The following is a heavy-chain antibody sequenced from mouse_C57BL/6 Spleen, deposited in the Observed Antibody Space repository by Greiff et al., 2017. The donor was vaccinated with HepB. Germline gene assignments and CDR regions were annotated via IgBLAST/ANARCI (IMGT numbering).Heavy chain of an antibody. J-gene: IGHJ3*01. CDR3: TPTVVATRTWFAY. CDR1: GFNIKDDY. Sequence: VQLKQSGAELVRPGASVKLSCTASGFNIKDDYMHWVKQRPEQGLEWIGWIDPENGDTEYASKFQGKATITADTSSNTAYLQLSSLTSEDTAVYSGTPTVVATRTWFAYWGQGTLVTVSA. D-gene: IGHD1-1*01. V-gene: IGHV14-4*01. CDR2: IDPENGDT.